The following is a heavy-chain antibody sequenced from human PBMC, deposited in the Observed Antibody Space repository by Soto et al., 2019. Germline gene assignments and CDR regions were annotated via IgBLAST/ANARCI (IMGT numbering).Heavy chain of an antibody. V-gene: IGHV3-33*01. CDR3: ARDRYGSGTYPSDY. CDR2: IWDDGSNK. CDR1: GFTFSSYA. Sequence: QVQLVESGGGVVQPGRSLRLSCAASGFTFSSYAMHWVRQAPGKGLEWVAVIWDDGSNKDYIDSVKGRFTISRDNSKNTLYLQMNSLRVDDTAVYYCARDRYGSGTYPSDYWGQGTMVTVSS. J-gene: IGHJ4*02. D-gene: IGHD3-10*01.